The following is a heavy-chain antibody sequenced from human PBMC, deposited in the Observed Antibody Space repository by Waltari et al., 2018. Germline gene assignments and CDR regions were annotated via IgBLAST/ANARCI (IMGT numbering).Heavy chain of an antibody. V-gene: IGHV1-69*13. CDR3: ARGGVGSEYYYYGMDV. CDR2: IIPIFGTA. J-gene: IGHJ6*02. CDR1: GGTFRHYA. D-gene: IGHD3-10*01. Sequence: QVQLVQSGAEVKKPGSSVKVSCKASGGTFRHYAISWVRRAPGQGLELKGGIIPIFGTANYAQKFQGRVKITADESTSTAYMELSSLRSEDTAVYYCARGGVGSEYYYYGMDVWGQGTTVTVSS.